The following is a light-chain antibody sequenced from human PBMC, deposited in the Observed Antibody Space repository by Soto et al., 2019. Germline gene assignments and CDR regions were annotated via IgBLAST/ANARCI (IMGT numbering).Light chain of an antibody. CDR2: RAS. CDR3: QQYDTFWT. J-gene: IGKJ1*01. Sequence: IVMTQSPATLSVSPWESATLSCRASQNIYYNVAWYQHRPGQAPRLLIYRASTRATGVPARFSGSGSGTEFTLTISSLQPDDLATYYCQQYDTFWTFGQGTKVDIK. CDR1: QNIYYN. V-gene: IGKV3-15*01.